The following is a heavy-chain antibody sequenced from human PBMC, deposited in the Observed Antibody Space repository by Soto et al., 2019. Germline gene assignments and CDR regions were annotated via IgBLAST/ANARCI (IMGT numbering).Heavy chain of an antibody. Sequence: QVQLQESGPGLVKASETLSLTCTVSGGSINTAGYYWSWIRQHPGKGLEWIGYIYYSGSTSYNPSLKSRVTISIDTSKNQFSLKLSSVTAADTAVYFCARGGGHYDNSGYHTFDYWGQGTLVTVSS. D-gene: IGHD3-22*01. CDR1: GGSINTAGYY. J-gene: IGHJ4*02. CDR2: IYYSGST. CDR3: ARGGGHYDNSGYHTFDY. V-gene: IGHV4-31*03.